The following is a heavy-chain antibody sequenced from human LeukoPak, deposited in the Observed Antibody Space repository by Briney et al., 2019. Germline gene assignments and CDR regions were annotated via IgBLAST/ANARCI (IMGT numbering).Heavy chain of an antibody. Sequence: GGSLRLSCAASGFTFSDYYMSWIRKAPGKGLEWVSYISSSGSTIYHADSVKGRFTISRDNAKNSLYLQINSLRAEDTAVYYCARARAGAGTFFFDYWGQGTLVTVSS. CDR1: GFTFSDYY. D-gene: IGHD6-13*01. V-gene: IGHV3-11*01. CDR3: ARARAGAGTFFFDY. CDR2: ISSSGSTI. J-gene: IGHJ4*02.